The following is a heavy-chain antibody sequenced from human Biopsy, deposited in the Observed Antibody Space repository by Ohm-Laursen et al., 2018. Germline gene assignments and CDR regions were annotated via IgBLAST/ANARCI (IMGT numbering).Heavy chain of an antibody. CDR3: ARAGRYCSGGGCYSWFDS. Sequence: SLRLSCAAPGSASVTTTWTGSQAPGKGLEWVGRIRDKANSYTTDYAASVKGRFTISRDDSKNSLYLQMNSLKTEDTALYYCARAGRYCSGGGCYSWFDSWGQGTLVTVSS. CDR1: GSASVTTT. J-gene: IGHJ5*01. D-gene: IGHD2-15*01. V-gene: IGHV3-72*01. CDR2: IRDKANSYTT.